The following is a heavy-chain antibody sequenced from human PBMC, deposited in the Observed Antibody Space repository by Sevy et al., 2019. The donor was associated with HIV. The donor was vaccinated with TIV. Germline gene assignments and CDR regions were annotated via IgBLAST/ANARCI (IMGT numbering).Heavy chain of an antibody. CDR2: LSGHGGST. J-gene: IGHJ4*02. D-gene: IGHD3-3*01. CDR1: GFIFNSYA. Sequence: GGSLRLSCAASGFIFNSYAMSWVRRAPGKGLEWVSTLSGHGGSTYYADSVKGRFTISRDNSRNTLDLQMNSLRAKDTAAYYCAGGFWSGFDYWGQGILVTVSS. CDR3: AGGFWSGFDY. V-gene: IGHV3-23*01.